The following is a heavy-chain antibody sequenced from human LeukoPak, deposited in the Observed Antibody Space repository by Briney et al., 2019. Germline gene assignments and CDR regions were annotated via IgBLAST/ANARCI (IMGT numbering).Heavy chain of an antibody. V-gene: IGHV3-23*01. CDR1: GFTFSSYA. J-gene: IGHJ6*03. D-gene: IGHD3-10*01. CDR2: ISGSGGST. CDR3: AKDYRAPYGSGSYFYMDV. Sequence: GGSLRLSCAASGFTFSSYAMHWVRQAPGKGLEWVSAISGSGGSTYYADSVKGRFTISRDNSKNTLYLQMNSLRAEDTAVYYCAKDYRAPYGSGSYFYMDVWGKGTTVTVSS.